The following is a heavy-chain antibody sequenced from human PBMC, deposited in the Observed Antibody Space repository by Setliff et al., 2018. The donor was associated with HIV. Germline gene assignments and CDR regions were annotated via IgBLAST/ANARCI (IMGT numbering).Heavy chain of an antibody. V-gene: IGHV4-39*01. D-gene: IGHD6-19*01. CDR1: GGSITRTPYY. Sequence: SETLSLTCTVSGGSITRTPYYWGWIRQPPGKGLEWIGSIYHTGITYDNPSLKSRGTISVDTSKNQFSLKLSSVTAADTAVYYCARGAIAVAGISYYYYGMDVWGQGTTVTVSS. CDR3: ARGAIAVAGISYYYYGMDV. J-gene: IGHJ6*02. CDR2: IYHTGIT.